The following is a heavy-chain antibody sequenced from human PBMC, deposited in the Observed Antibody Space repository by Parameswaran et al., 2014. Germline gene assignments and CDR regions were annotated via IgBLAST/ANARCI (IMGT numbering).Heavy chain of an antibody. CDR2: INHSGST. Sequence: SETLSLTCAVYGGSFSGYYWSWIRQPQEGLEWIGEINHSGSTNYNPSLKSRVTISVDTSKNQFSLKLSSVTAADTAVYYCASGLYSYYYYYGMDVWGQGTTVTVSS. D-gene: IGHD4-11*01. J-gene: IGHJ6*02. CDR1: GGSFSGYY. CDR3: ASGLYSYYYYYGMDV. V-gene: IGHV4-34*01.